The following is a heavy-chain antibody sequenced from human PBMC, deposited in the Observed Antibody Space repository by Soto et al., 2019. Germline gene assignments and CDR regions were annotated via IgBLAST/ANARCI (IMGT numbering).Heavy chain of an antibody. V-gene: IGHV4-4*02. D-gene: IGHD3-10*01. Sequence: QVQLQESGPGLVEPSGTLSLTCAVSGGSISGINWWYWIRQPPGKGLEGIWEIYHSRTTHYNPSLMERLTISIDKSKTQFSLKLSSVTAADTAADYCARFGGGRDDWGQGTTVTVSS. CDR2: IYHSRTT. J-gene: IGHJ6*02. CDR1: GGSISGINW. CDR3: ARFGGGRDD.